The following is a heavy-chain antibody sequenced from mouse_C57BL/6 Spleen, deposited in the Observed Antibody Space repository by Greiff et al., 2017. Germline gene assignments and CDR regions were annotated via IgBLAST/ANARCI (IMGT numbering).Heavy chain of an antibody. CDR3: ARGGPYDGYYGAMDY. Sequence: VQLQQPGAELVKPGASVKVSCKASGYTFPSYWMHWVKQRPGQGLEWIGRIHPSDSDTNYNQKFKGKATLTVDKSSSTAYMQLSSLTSEDSAVYYCARGGPYDGYYGAMDYWGQGTSVTVSS. D-gene: IGHD2-3*01. CDR2: IHPSDSDT. V-gene: IGHV1-74*01. J-gene: IGHJ4*01. CDR1: GYTFPSYW.